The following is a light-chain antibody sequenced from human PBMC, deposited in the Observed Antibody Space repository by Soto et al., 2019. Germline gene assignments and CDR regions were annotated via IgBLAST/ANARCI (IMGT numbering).Light chain of an antibody. Sequence: EIVLTQSPGTLSLSPGERATLSCRASQSVSSSYLAWYQQKPGQAPRLLIYGASGRATGIPDRFSGSGSGTDFTLTISRLEPEDFAVYYCQQYGSSPPTFGPGT. CDR2: GAS. CDR3: QQYGSSPPT. CDR1: QSVSSSY. V-gene: IGKV3-20*01. J-gene: IGKJ3*01.